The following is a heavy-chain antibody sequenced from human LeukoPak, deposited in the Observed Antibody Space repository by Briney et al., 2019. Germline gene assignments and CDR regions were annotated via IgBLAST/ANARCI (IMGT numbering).Heavy chain of an antibody. Sequence: SETLSLTCTVSGGSISSYYWSWIRQPPGKGLEWIGYIYYSGGTNYNPSLKSRVTISVDTSKNQFSLKLSSVTAADTAVYYCASRKFAVAGYDYWGQGTLVTVSS. CDR1: GGSISSYY. V-gene: IGHV4-59*01. D-gene: IGHD6-19*01. CDR3: ASRKFAVAGYDY. J-gene: IGHJ4*02. CDR2: IYYSGGT.